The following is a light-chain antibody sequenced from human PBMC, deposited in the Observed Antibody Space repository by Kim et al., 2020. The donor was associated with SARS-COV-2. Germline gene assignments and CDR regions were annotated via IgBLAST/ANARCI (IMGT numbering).Light chain of an antibody. Sequence: VALGQTVRITCQGDSLRSYYATWYQQTPGQAPILVIYGKNNRPSGIPGRFSGSSSGNTASLTITGTQAGDEADYYCNSRDSNNNVLFGGGTRLTVL. CDR1: SLRSYY. J-gene: IGLJ2*01. CDR2: GKN. V-gene: IGLV3-19*01. CDR3: NSRDSNNNVL.